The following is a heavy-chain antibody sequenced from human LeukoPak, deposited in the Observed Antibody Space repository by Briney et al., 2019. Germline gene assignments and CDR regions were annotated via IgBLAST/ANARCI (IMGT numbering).Heavy chain of an antibody. D-gene: IGHD1-26*01. J-gene: IGHJ5*02. V-gene: IGHV3-11*05. CDR2: ISSSSSYT. CDR3: ARDIIVGATLGALLDP. CDR1: GFTFSDYY. Sequence: GGSLRLSCAASGFTFSDYYMSWIRQAPGKGLEWVSYISSSSSYTNYADSVKGRFTISRDNAKNSLYLQMNSLRAEDTAVYYCARDIIVGATLGALLDPWGQGTLVTVSS.